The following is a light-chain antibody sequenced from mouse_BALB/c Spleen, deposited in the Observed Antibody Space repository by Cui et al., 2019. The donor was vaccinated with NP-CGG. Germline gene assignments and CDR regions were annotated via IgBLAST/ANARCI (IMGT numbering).Light chain of an antibody. CDR1: TGAVTSSNY. J-gene: IGLJ1*01. Sequence: AVVIQDSVLTTSPGETVTLTCRSSTGAVTSSNYANWVQEKPDHLFTGLIGGTNNRAPGVPARFSGSLIGYKAALTITGAQTEDEAIYFCALWYSNHWVFGGGTKLTVL. CDR3: ALWYSNHWV. V-gene: IGLV1*01. CDR2: GTN.